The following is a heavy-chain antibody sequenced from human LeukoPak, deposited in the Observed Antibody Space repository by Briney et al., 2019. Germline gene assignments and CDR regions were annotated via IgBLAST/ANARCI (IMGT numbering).Heavy chain of an antibody. D-gene: IGHD1-7*01. CDR1: GFTFSSYA. Sequence: GGLLRLSCAASGFTFSSYAMSWVRQAPGKGLEWVSAISGSGGSTYYADSVKGRFTISRDNSKNTLYLQMNSLRAEDTAVYYCAKVYWNYRGFDYWGQGTLVTVSS. V-gene: IGHV3-23*01. CDR3: AKVYWNYRGFDY. J-gene: IGHJ4*02. CDR2: ISGSGGST.